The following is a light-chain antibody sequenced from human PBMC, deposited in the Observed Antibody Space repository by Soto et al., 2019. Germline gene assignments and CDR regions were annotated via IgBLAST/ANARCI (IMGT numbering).Light chain of an antibody. CDR2: GAS. Sequence: EIVMTQSPATLSVSPGERATLSCRASQSVSSNLAWYQQKPGQAPRLLIYGASTRATGIPARFSGSGSGTEFTLTISRLQSEDFAVYYCQQYEKWPPSITLGQGTRLEIK. CDR3: QQYEKWPPSIT. J-gene: IGKJ5*01. CDR1: QSVSSN. V-gene: IGKV3D-15*01.